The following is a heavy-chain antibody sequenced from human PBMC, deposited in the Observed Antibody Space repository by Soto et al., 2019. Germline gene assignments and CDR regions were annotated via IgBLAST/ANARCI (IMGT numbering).Heavy chain of an antibody. J-gene: IGHJ3*02. D-gene: IGHD6-19*01. Sequence: GGSLRLYCAASGFTFSSYSMNWVRQAPGKGLEWVSYIRSSSSTIYYEDSVKGRFTISRENAKNSLYLQMNSLSAEDTAVYCCARGVAVTGTAFDIWGQGTMVTVSS. V-gene: IGHV3-48*04. CDR1: GFTFSSYS. CDR3: ARGVAVTGTAFDI. CDR2: IRSSSSTI.